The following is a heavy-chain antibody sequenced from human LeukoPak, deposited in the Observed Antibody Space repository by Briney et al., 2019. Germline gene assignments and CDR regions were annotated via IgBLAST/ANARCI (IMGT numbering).Heavy chain of an antibody. CDR2: ISSSGSNI. CDR3: ARATTYDILTGYFDY. V-gene: IGHV3-11*04. D-gene: IGHD3-9*01. CDR1: GFIFSDYY. Sequence: GGPLRLSCAASGFIFSDYYMNWIRQAPGKGLEWVAHISSSGSNIYYADSVKGRFTISRDNAKNSLYLQMNSLRAEDTAVYYCARATTYDILTGYFDYWGQGTLVTVSS. J-gene: IGHJ4*02.